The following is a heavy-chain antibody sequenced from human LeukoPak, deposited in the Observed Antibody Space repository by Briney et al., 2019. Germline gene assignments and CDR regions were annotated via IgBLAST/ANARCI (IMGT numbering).Heavy chain of an antibody. Sequence: PGGSLRLSCATFGFSFESYGLHWVRQAPGKGLEWVTFIPFSGRDENYADSVRGRFTIYRDNSKNTVYLQMNSLRPDDTGIYYCVKDCGLGGSRDYWGQGTLVTVSS. D-gene: IGHD1-26*01. J-gene: IGHJ4*02. CDR1: GFSFESYG. CDR2: IPFSGRDE. CDR3: VKDCGLGGSRDY. V-gene: IGHV3-30*02.